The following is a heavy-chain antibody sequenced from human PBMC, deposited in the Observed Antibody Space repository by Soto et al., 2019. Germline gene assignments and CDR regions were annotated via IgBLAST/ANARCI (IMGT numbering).Heavy chain of an antibody. CDR2: TIPILGVT. D-gene: IGHD5-18*01. V-gene: IGHV1-69*02. CDR1: GDTFRKFS. CDR3: RVYNYGYDAFEI. Sequence: QVQLVQSGAEVKKPGSSVKVSCKASGDTFRKFSISWQRQAPGQGLEWMGRTIPILGVTNYAKKFQDRVTIIADLSTGTVYMDMSSLRSDDTAVYYCRVYNYGYDAFEIWGQGTLVTVSA. J-gene: IGHJ3*02.